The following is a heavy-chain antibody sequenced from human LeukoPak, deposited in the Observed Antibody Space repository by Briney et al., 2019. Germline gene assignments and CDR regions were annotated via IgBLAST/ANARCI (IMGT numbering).Heavy chain of an antibody. CDR3: ARDDIVVVPAAAPLDY. CDR1: GFTVSSYS. D-gene: IGHD2-2*01. CDR2: ISSSSSYI. Sequence: GGSLRLSCAASGFTVSSYSMNWVRQAPGKGLEWVSSISSSSSYIYYADSVKGRFTISRDNAKNSLYLQMNSLRAEDTAVYYCARDDIVVVPAAAPLDYWGQGTLVTVSS. J-gene: IGHJ4*02. V-gene: IGHV3-21*01.